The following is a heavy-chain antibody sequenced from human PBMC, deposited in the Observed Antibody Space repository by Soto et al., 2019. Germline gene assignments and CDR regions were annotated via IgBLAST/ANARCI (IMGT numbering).Heavy chain of an antibody. V-gene: IGHV3-30*18. D-gene: IGHD3-16*02. CDR3: AKALGELSPESYDY. J-gene: IGHJ4*02. CDR1: RFTFSSYA. Sequence: QVQLVESGGGVVQPGRSLRLYYAASRFTFSSYAMHWVRQAPGKGLEWVAVISYDGSDKYYADSVKGRFTISRDNSKNTLNLQMNSLRADDTAVYYCAKALGELSPESYDYWGQGTLITVSS. CDR2: ISYDGSDK.